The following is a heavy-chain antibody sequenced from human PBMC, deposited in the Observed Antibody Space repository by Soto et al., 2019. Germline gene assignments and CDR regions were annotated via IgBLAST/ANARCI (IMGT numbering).Heavy chain of an antibody. CDR1: GGSISSGGYY. D-gene: IGHD3-9*01. J-gene: IGHJ4*02. V-gene: IGHV4-31*03. Sequence: PSETLSLTCTVSGGSISSGGYYWNWIRQHPGKGLEWIGYIYYSGSTYYNPSLKSRVTISVDTSKNQFSLKLSSVTAADTAVYYCARDMGSLTGYYKGHFDYWGQGTLVTVSS. CDR3: ARDMGSLTGYYKGHFDY. CDR2: IYYSGST.